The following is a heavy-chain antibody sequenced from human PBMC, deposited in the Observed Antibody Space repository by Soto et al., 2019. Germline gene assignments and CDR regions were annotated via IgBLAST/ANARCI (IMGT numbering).Heavy chain of an antibody. J-gene: IGHJ5*02. V-gene: IGHV3-21*01. Sequence: SLRLSCAASGFTFSSYSMNWVRQAPGKGLEWVSSISRSSSYIYYADSVKGRFTISRDNAKNSLYLQMNSLRAVDTAVYYCARDLHDYVSFRFDPWGQGTLVTVSS. D-gene: IGHD3-16*01. CDR2: ISRSSSYI. CDR1: GFTFSSYS. CDR3: ARDLHDYVSFRFDP.